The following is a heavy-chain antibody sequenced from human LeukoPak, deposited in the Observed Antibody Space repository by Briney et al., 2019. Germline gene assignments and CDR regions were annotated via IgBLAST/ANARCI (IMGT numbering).Heavy chain of an antibody. D-gene: IGHD5-18*01. CDR2: INPKSRAT. CDR1: GYTFTDYY. V-gene: IGHV1-2*02. CDR3: ARGADTAVIPYYYYYMDV. Sequence: ASVKVSCKASGYTFTDYYMHWVRQAPGQGLEWMGWINPKSRATNYAQNFQGRVTLTRDTSISTAYMELSSLRSDDTAVYYCARGADTAVIPYYYYYMDVWGIGTTVTVSS. J-gene: IGHJ6*03.